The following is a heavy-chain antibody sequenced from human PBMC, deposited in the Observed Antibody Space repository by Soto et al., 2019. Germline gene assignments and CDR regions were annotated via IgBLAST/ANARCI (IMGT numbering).Heavy chain of an antibody. CDR1: GFTFSTYW. CDR2: INPDGSVG. D-gene: IGHD3-16*01. Sequence: EVQLLGSGGGLVQPGGPLRLSCVASGFTFSTYWMNWVRQAPGMGLEWVANINPDGSVGTYVDSVKGRFTTSRDNAKNSLYLQMSSLRADDTAVYFCAGWGGHDYNYWGQGILVTVSS. CDR3: AGWGGHDYNY. V-gene: IGHV3-7*03. J-gene: IGHJ4*02.